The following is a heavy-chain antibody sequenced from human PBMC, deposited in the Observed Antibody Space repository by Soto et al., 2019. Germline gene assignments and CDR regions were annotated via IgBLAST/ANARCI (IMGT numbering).Heavy chain of an antibody. Sequence: SETLSLTCSVSSDSMNSGGYYWSWIRQHPGKGLELIGYIYSNGDTYYNPSLKSRVTISVDTSKNKFSLNLTSVTAADTAVYYCARRGGSSSGYYYYAMDVWGQGTTVT. CDR3: ARRGGSSSGYYYYAMDV. CDR1: SDSMNSGGYY. V-gene: IGHV4-31*03. D-gene: IGHD6-6*01. CDR2: IYSNGDT. J-gene: IGHJ6*02.